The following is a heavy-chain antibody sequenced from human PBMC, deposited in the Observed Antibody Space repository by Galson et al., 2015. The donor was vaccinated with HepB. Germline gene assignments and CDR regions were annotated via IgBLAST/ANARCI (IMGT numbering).Heavy chain of an antibody. V-gene: IGHV1-69*06. J-gene: IGHJ1*01. D-gene: IGHD6-13*01. CDR2: IIPIFGTP. Sequence: CKASEDTFNNYAITWVRQAPGQGLEWMGGIIPIFGTPNYAQKFQGRVTITADKSTTTAYMELNSLRSGDTAVYYCARGDGVSAEHWGQGTLVTVSS. CDR3: ARGDGVSAEH. CDR1: EDTFNNYA.